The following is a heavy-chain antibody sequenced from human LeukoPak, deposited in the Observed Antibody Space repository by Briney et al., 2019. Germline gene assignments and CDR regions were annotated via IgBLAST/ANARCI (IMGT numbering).Heavy chain of an antibody. CDR3: ATSTYYYYGMDV. J-gene: IGHJ6*02. CDR1: GYTFTGYY. D-gene: IGHD2-2*01. V-gene: IGHV1-69*02. CDR2: IIPILGIA. Sequence: ASVKVSCKASGYTFTGYYMHWVRQAPGQGLEWMGRIIPILGIANYAQKFQGRVTITADKSTSTAYMELSSLRSEDTAVYYCATSTYYYYGMDVWGQGTTVTVSS.